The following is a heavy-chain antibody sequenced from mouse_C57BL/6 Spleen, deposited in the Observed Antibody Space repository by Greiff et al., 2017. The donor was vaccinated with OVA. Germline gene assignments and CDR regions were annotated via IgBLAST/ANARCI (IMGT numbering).Heavy chain of an antibody. CDR3: ARPHLGAMDY. V-gene: IGHV1-42*01. CDR2: INPSTGGT. Sequence: EVKLQESGPELVKPGASVKISCKASGYSFTGYYMNWVKQSPEKSLEWIGEINPSTGGTTYNQKFKAKATLTVDKSSSTAYMQLKSLTSEDSAVYYCARPHLGAMDYWGQGTSVTVSS. J-gene: IGHJ4*01. CDR1: GYSFTGYY.